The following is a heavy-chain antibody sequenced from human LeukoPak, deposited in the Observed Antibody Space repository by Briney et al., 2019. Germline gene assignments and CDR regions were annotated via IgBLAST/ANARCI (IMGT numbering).Heavy chain of an antibody. CDR3: ARKGEHYYDSGKLWPAWFDL. V-gene: IGHV4-59*01. CDR2: IHYSGNT. D-gene: IGHD3-10*01. Sequence: PSETLSLTCTVSGGSINTYYWSWIRQPPGKGLELIGYIHYSGNTYYNPALRSRITISVDVPNNQFSLKVTSVTAADTAVYYCARKGEHYYDSGKLWPAWFDLWGQGTLVTVSS. J-gene: IGHJ5*02. CDR1: GGSINTYY.